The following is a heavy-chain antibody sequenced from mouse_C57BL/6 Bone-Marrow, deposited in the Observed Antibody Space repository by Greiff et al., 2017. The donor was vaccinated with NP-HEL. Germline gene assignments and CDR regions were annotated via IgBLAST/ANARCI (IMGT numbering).Heavy chain of an antibody. CDR2: IYPRSGNT. J-gene: IGHJ4*01. V-gene: IGHV1-81*01. D-gene: IGHD1-1*01. CDR1: GYTFTSYG. CDR3: ARDGSSSYYAMDY. Sequence: QVQLQQSGAELARPGASVKLSCKASGYTFTSYGISWVKQRTGQGLEWIGEIYPRSGNTYYNEKFKGKGTLTADKSSSTAYMELRSLTSEDSAVYFCARDGSSSYYAMDYWGQGTSVTVSS.